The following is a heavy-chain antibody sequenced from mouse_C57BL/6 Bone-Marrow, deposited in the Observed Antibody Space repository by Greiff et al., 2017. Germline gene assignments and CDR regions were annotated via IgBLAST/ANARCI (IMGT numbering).Heavy chain of an antibody. CDR1: GYTFTEYT. Sequence: QVQLQQSGAELVNPGASVKLSCTASGYTFTEYTIPWVKQRPGQGLEWIGWIYPGSGSRKYNEKFKDKATLTEDTSSSTVYMELSRLTSKDSAVYCCASHKDAEEGDYLDYWGQGTTLTVSS. J-gene: IGHJ2*01. CDR3: ASHKDAEEGDYLDY. V-gene: IGHV1-62-2*01. CDR2: IYPGSGSR.